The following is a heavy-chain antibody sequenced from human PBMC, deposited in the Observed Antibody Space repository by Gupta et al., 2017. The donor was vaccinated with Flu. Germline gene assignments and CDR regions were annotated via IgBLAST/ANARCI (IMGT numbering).Heavy chain of an antibody. CDR1: GVPLRGCH. V-gene: IGHV3-48*02. CDR2: IGSGGNT. CDR3: ARDFDWAFQH. J-gene: IGHJ1*01. Sequence: EVQLVESGGDLVQPGGPLSPSWAAPGVPLRGCHMSWVRQAPGRGLEWLSYIGSGGNTDYAESVRGRFTISRDNAKNTLYLQMNNLRDEDTAVYYCARDFDWAFQHWGQGILVTVSS. D-gene: IGHD3-9*01.